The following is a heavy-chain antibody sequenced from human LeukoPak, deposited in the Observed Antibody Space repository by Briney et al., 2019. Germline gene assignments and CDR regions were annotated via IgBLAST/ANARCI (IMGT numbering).Heavy chain of an antibody. CDR2: IKVSGGRT. CDR3: AREPPESYYFDN. V-gene: IGHV1-46*01. Sequence: ASVKVSCKASGYTFSGFYVHWVRQAPGQGLEWMGIIKVSGGRTEYAQKFQGRVTVTGDMSTSTVCVELNNLRSEDTAVYYCAREPPESYYFDNWGQGTLVTVSS. J-gene: IGHJ4*02. CDR1: GYTFSGFY.